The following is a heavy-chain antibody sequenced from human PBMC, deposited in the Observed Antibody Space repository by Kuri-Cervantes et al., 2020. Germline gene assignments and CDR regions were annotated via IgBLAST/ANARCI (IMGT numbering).Heavy chain of an antibody. CDR2: ISAYNGDT. CDR1: GYTFTNFD. V-gene: IGHV1-18*01. CDR3: ARFRVAGTEYNWFDP. J-gene: IGHJ5*02. D-gene: IGHD6-19*01. Sequence: ASVKVSCKASGYTFTNFDIHWVRQAPGQGLEWMGWISAYNGDTNYAQKLQGRVTMTTDTSTSTAYMELRSLRSDDTAVYYCARFRVAGTEYNWFDPWGQGTLVTVSS.